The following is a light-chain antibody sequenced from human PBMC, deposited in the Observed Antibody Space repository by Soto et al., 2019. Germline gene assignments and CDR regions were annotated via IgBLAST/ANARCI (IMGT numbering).Light chain of an antibody. Sequence: QSALTQPASVSGSPGQSITISCTGSSSDVGDYNYVSWYQQHPGKAPRLMLYDVSERPSGVSNRFSGSKACNTASLTISGLHTEDEAQYYCSSYRTSSTAVVFGGGTKLTVL. V-gene: IGLV2-14*01. CDR2: DVS. J-gene: IGLJ2*01. CDR3: SSYRTSSTAVV. CDR1: SSDVGDYNY.